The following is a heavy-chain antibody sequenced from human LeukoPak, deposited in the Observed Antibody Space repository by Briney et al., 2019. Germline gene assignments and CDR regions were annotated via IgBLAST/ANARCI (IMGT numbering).Heavy chain of an antibody. J-gene: IGHJ4*02. D-gene: IGHD3-22*01. CDR3: ARDLTMRVVEIGGPFDY. V-gene: IGHV3-30*04. Sequence: GGSLRLSCAASGFTFSSYAMHWVRQAPGKGLEWVAVISYDGSNKYYADSVKGRFTISRDNSKNTLYLQMNSLRAEDTAVYYCARDLTMRVVEIGGPFDYWGQGTLVTVSS. CDR1: GFTFSSYA. CDR2: ISYDGSNK.